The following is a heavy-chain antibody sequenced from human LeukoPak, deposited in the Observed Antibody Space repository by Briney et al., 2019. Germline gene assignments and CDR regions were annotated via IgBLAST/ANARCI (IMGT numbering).Heavy chain of an antibody. J-gene: IGHJ5*02. D-gene: IGHD3-10*01. Sequence: SETLSLTCTVSGGSISSHFWSWIRQPPGKGLEWIGYIFYSGTTKYNPSLRSRVTISADTSKNQFSLKLSSVTAADTAVYYCARAYLWFGELFPRLRFNWFDPWGQGTLVTVSS. V-gene: IGHV4-59*11. CDR2: IFYSGTT. CDR1: GGSISSHF. CDR3: ARAYLWFGELFPRLRFNWFDP.